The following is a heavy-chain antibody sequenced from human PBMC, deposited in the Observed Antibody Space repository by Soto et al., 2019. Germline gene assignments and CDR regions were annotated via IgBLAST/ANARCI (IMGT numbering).Heavy chain of an antibody. CDR3: ARDPISARPFFDY. CDR2: IHYSGST. Sequence: ASETLSLTCTVSGGSITSYYWSWIRQPPGKGLEWIGDIHYSGSTNYNPSLKSRVNISTDTSKNQFSLNLSSVTAADTAVYYCARDPISARPFFDYWGQGTLVTVSS. D-gene: IGHD6-6*01. V-gene: IGHV4-59*01. J-gene: IGHJ4*02. CDR1: GGSITSYY.